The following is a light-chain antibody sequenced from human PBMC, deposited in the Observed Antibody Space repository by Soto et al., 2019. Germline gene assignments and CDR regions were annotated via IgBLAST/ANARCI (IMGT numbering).Light chain of an antibody. J-gene: IGLJ1*01. V-gene: IGLV2-14*01. Sequence: QSALTQPASVSGSPGQSITIACTGSSNDVGNKHYVSWYQQNPGKASKVMICDVTNRPSGVSNRFSGSKAGNTASLTISGLQAEDEADYYCSSFTGSSYVFVTGTKLTVL. CDR3: SSFTGSSYV. CDR1: SNDVGNKHY. CDR2: DVT.